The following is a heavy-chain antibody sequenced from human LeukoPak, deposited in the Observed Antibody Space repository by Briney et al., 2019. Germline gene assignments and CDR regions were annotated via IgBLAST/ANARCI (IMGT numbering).Heavy chain of an antibody. Sequence: GGSLRLSCAASGFTVSSNYMSWVRQAPGKGLEWVSIIHGGGSTYYADSVKGRFTISRDNVNNTLYLQMNSLRVEDTAVYYCARVAVARYWYFDLWGRGTLVTVSS. D-gene: IGHD6-19*01. CDR3: ARVAVARYWYFDL. V-gene: IGHV3-53*01. CDR2: IHGGGST. CDR1: GFTVSSNY. J-gene: IGHJ2*01.